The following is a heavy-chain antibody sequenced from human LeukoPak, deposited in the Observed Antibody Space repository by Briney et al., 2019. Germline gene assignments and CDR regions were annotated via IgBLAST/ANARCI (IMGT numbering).Heavy chain of an antibody. Sequence: TGGSLRLSCAASGFTFSDYYMSWVRQAPGKGLEWVSAISGSGGSTYYADSVKGRFTISRDNSKNTLYLQMNSLRAEDTAVYYCAKGSDAFDIWGQGTMVTVSS. J-gene: IGHJ3*02. CDR3: AKGSDAFDI. CDR1: GFTFSDYY. V-gene: IGHV3-23*01. CDR2: ISGSGGST.